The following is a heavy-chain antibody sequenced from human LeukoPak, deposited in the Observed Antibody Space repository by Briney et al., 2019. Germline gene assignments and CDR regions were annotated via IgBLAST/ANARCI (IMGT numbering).Heavy chain of an antibody. CDR1: GFTFSDYS. CDR2: ISRDGSRI. D-gene: IGHD4-23*01. V-gene: IGHV3-74*01. CDR3: VRGNGRNGFDI. Sequence: GAAMRLSCVSSGFTFSDYSMNLLRQAPGKGLVWVSGISRDGSRIGNGGFVKGRFNLSREDAKKTLDLKTDSMRAEDTAVYFCVRGNGRNGFDIWGQGTMVTVSS. J-gene: IGHJ3*02.